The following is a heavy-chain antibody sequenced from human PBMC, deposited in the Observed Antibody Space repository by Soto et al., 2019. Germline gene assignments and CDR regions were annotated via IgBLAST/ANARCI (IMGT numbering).Heavy chain of an antibody. D-gene: IGHD3-16*02. J-gene: IGHJ4*02. CDR3: AASNNYVWGTYPGY. V-gene: IGHV4-34*01. Sequence: SETLSLTCAVYGGSFSGYYWSWIRQPPGKGLEWIGEINHSGSTNYNPSLKSRVTISVDTSKNQFSLKLSSVTAADTAVYYCAASNNYVWGTYPGYWGQGTLVTVSS. CDR1: GGSFSGYY. CDR2: INHSGST.